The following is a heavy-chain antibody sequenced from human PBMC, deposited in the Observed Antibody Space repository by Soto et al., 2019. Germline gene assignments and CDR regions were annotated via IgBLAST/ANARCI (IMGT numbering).Heavy chain of an antibody. CDR1: GFTFSSYG. CDR3: AREWDYTTAIFDY. J-gene: IGHJ4*02. CDR2: IWYDGSNK. D-gene: IGHD4-17*01. V-gene: IGHV3-33*01. Sequence: GGSLRPSCAASGFTFSSYGMHWVRQAPGKGLEWVAVIWYDGSNKYYADSVKGRFTISRDNSKNTLYLQMNSLRAEDTAVYYCAREWDYTTAIFDYWGQGTLVTVSS.